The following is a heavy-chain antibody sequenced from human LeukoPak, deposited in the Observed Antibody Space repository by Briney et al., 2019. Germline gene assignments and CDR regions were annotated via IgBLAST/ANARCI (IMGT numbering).Heavy chain of an antibody. CDR3: AKDPLYYGSGRTYYMDV. J-gene: IGHJ6*03. D-gene: IGHD3-10*01. Sequence: SETLSLTCTVSGGSISSYYWSWIRQPPGKGLEWIGSIYYSGSTYYNPSLKSRVTISVDTSKNQFSLKLSSVTAADTAVYYCAKDPLYYGSGRTYYMDVWGKGTTVTISS. CDR1: GGSISSYY. CDR2: IYYSGST. V-gene: IGHV4-59*12.